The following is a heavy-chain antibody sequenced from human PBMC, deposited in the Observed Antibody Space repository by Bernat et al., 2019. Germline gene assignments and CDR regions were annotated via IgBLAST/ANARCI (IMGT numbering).Heavy chain of an antibody. D-gene: IGHD3-10*01. Sequence: QVQLVESGGGVVQPGRSLRLSCVASGFTFSSYGMHWVRQAPGKGLEWVAVISYDGSNKYYADSVKGRFTISRDNSKNTLYLQMNSLRAEDTAVYYCAKDHLTMVRGVIMFLDYWGQGTLVTVSS. CDR1: GFTFSSYG. J-gene: IGHJ4*02. CDR2: ISYDGSNK. V-gene: IGHV3-30*18. CDR3: AKDHLTMVRGVIMFLDY.